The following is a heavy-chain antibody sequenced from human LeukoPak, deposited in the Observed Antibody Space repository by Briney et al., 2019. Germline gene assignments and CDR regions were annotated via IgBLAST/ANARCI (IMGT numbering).Heavy chain of an antibody. Sequence: SETLSLTCTVSGGSISSGSYYRSCIRQPAGTGLEWIGRIYTSGSTNYNPSLKSRVTISVDTSKNQFSLKLSSVTAADTAVYYCARFKTSGSYQADYWGQGTLVTVSS. CDR1: GGSISSGSYY. CDR3: ARFKTSGSYQADY. V-gene: IGHV4-61*02. D-gene: IGHD3-10*01. CDR2: IYTSGST. J-gene: IGHJ4*02.